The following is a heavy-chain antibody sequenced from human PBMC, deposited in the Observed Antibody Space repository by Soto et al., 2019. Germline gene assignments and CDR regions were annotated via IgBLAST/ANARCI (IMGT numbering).Heavy chain of an antibody. V-gene: IGHV3-21*01. D-gene: IGHD3-10*01. Sequence: LRLSCAASGFTFSSYSMNWVRQAPGKGLEWVSSISSSSSYIYYADSVKGRFTISRDNAKNSLYLQMNSLRAEDTAVYYCARATGYYYYGMDVWGQGTTVTVSS. CDR3: ARATGYYYYGMDV. CDR2: ISSSSSYI. J-gene: IGHJ6*02. CDR1: GFTFSSYS.